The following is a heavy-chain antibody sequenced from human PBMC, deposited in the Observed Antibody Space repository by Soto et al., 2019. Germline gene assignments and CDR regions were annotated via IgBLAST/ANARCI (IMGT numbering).Heavy chain of an antibody. Sequence: QVQLRESGPGLVKPSGSLSLTCTVSGGSISSDNWWSWVRQPPGKGLERIGEVYLRGSSYYKPALNSRLSISVDKSKHQFYLNLRSVTAADTAVYYCALLLQYCSTGACLSADEHWGQGTLVTVSS. D-gene: IGHD2-8*01. J-gene: IGHJ1*01. CDR3: ALLLQYCSTGACLSADEH. CDR2: VYLRGSS. CDR1: GGSISSDNW. V-gene: IGHV4-4*02.